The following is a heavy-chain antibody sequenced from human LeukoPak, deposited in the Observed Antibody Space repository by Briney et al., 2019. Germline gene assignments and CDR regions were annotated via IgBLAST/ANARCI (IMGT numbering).Heavy chain of an antibody. J-gene: IGHJ4*02. V-gene: IGHV4-59*12. CDR1: GGSISSYH. D-gene: IGHD2-8*01. CDR3: ARVVDGPNGVRFDY. CDR2: IYNTGST. Sequence: PSETLSLTCTVSGGSISSYHWSWIRQSPGKGLEWIGYIYNTGSTNYNPSLKSRVTISRDMPKNQFSLELSSVTAADTALYYCARVVDGPNGVRFDYWGQGTLVTVSS.